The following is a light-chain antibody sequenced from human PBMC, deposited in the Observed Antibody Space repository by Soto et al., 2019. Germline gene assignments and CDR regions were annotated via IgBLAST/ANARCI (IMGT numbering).Light chain of an antibody. CDR1: QSVTSK. CDR3: QQYGGSPVT. Sequence: EVVLTQSAGTLSWSPGDRATLSCRASQSVTSKLAWYQQKHGQAPRLLISGASNRATGIPDRFSGSLSGTDFTLTISRLETDDFALYFCQQYGGSPVTFGLGTRLEI. CDR2: GAS. V-gene: IGKV3-20*01. J-gene: IGKJ5*01.